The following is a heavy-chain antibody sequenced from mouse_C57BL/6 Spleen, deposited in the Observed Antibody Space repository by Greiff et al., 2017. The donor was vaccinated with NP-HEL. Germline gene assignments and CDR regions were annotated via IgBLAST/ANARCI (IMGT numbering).Heavy chain of an antibody. CDR1: GYSFTSYY. D-gene: IGHD2-3*01. Sequence: VQLQESGPELVKPGASVKISCKASGYSFTSYYIHWVKQRPGQGLAWIGWIYPGSGNTKYNEKFKGKATLTADTSSSTAYMQLSSLTSEDSAVYYCAREGDGYLYAMDYWGQGTSVTVSS. CDR3: AREGDGYLYAMDY. J-gene: IGHJ4*01. V-gene: IGHV1-66*01. CDR2: IYPGSGNT.